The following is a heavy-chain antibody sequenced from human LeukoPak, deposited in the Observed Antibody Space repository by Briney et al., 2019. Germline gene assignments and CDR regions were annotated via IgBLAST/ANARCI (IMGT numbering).Heavy chain of an antibody. V-gene: IGHV3-23*01. CDR3: AKNRYYGSGSPDY. D-gene: IGHD3-10*01. CDR2: ISSTDAGT. Sequence: HPGGSLRLSCAASGFSLSSYAMSWVRQAPGKGLEWVSAISSTDAGTYHADSVRGRFTISRDSSKNTLYLQMNSLRAEDAAVYYCAKNRYYGSGSPDYWGQGTLVTVSS. CDR1: GFSLSSYA. J-gene: IGHJ4*02.